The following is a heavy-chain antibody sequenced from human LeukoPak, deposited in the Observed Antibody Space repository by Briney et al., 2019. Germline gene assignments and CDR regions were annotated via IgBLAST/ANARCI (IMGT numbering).Heavy chain of an antibody. Sequence: GGSLRLSCAASGFTFSSYGMHWVRQAPGKGLEWVAVISYDGSNKYFADSVKGRFTISRDNSENTLYLQMNSLRAEDTAVYYCAKGWGIPIFGVVTNWGQGTLVTVSS. J-gene: IGHJ4*02. V-gene: IGHV3-30*18. CDR3: AKGWGIPIFGVVTN. D-gene: IGHD3-3*01. CDR2: ISYDGSNK. CDR1: GFTFSSYG.